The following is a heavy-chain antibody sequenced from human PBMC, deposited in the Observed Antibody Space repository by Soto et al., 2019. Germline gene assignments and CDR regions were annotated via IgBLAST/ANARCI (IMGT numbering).Heavy chain of an antibody. V-gene: IGHV4-59*01. J-gene: IGHJ3*02. CDR3: ARPHGGPYAFDI. CDR2: IYGSGNT. CDR1: GGSISSYY. Sequence: SETLSLTCAFSGGSISSYYWSWIRQPPGKGLEWIGYIYGSGNTNYNPSLNSRVNISIDTSQNQLSLKLTSVTAADTALYYCARPHGGPYAFDIWGRGTMVTVSS. D-gene: IGHD3-10*01.